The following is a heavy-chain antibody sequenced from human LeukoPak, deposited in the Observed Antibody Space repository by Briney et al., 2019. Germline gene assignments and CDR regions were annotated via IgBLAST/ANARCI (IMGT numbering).Heavy chain of an antibody. V-gene: IGHV3-74*01. CDR3: ARGFWSGYFDY. J-gene: IGHJ4*02. CDR1: GFTFSSYW. Sequence: GGSLRLSCAASGFTFSSYWMNWVRQAPGKGLVWVSRIASDGSSTTYADSVKGRFSISRDNAKNTLYLQMNSLRVEDTAVYYCARGFWSGYFDYWGQGTLVTVSS. D-gene: IGHD3-3*01. CDR2: IASDGSST.